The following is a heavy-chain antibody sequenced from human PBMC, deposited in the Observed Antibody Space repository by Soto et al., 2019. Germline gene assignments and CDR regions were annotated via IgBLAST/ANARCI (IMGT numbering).Heavy chain of an antibody. CDR3: ARDWNGDKYFDY. D-gene: IGHD4-17*01. V-gene: IGHV3-53*01. Sequence: DVQLVESRGGLIQPGGSLRLSCAASGITATNGHMSWVRQSPGKGLEWVSVIYSDDNTYYADSVKGRFTISRDTSKNTVYLQMNSLRADDTAVYYCARDWNGDKYFDYWDQGTLVTVSS. J-gene: IGHJ4*02. CDR2: IYSDDNT. CDR1: GITATNGH.